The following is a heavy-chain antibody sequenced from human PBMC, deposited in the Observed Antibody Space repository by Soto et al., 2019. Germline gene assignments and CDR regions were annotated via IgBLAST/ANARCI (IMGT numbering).Heavy chain of an antibody. Sequence: QLQLQESGSGLVKPSQTLSLTCAVSGGSISSGGYSWSWIRQPPGKGLDWIGYIYHSGSTYYNPSLKSRVTISGDRSRNQFSRKLSSVPAADTAVYYCARTPTYYYDSSGSSYYFDYWGKGTLFPVSS. J-gene: IGHJ4*02. V-gene: IGHV4-30-2*01. CDR1: GGSISSGGYS. CDR2: IYHSGST. CDR3: ARTPTYYYDSSGSSYYFDY. D-gene: IGHD3-22*01.